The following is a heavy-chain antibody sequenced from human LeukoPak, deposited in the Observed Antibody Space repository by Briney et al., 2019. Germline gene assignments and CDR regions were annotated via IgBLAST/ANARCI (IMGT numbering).Heavy chain of an antibody. V-gene: IGHV1-24*01. CDR2: FDPEDGET. J-gene: IGHJ4*02. Sequence: VASVKVSCKVSGYTLTELSMHWVRQAPGKGLEWMGGFDPEDGETIYAQKFQGRVTITRNTSISTAYMELSSLRSEDTAVYYCARGRELDYWGQGTLVTVSS. D-gene: IGHD1-26*01. CDR1: GYTLTELS. CDR3: ARGRELDY.